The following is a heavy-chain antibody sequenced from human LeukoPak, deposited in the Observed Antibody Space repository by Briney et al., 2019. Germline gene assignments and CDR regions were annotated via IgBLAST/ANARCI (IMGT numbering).Heavy chain of an antibody. D-gene: IGHD2-2*01. CDR2: ISSSSSYT. CDR1: GFTFSDYY. V-gene: IGHV3-11*06. Sequence: GGSLRLSCAASGFTFSDYYMSWIRQAPGKGLEWVSYISSSSSYTNHADSVKGRFTISRDNAKNSLYLQMNSLRAEDTAVYYCARVLGYCSSTSCYSWFDPWGQGTLVTVSS. J-gene: IGHJ5*02. CDR3: ARVLGYCSSTSCYSWFDP.